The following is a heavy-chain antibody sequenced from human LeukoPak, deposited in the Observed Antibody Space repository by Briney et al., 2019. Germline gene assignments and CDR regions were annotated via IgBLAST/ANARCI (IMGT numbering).Heavy chain of an antibody. J-gene: IGHJ4*02. CDR3: ARVARLDYDFWSGYDY. D-gene: IGHD3-3*01. Sequence: SETLSLTCTVSGGSISSYYWSWIRQPPGKGLEWIGYIYYSGSTNYNPSLKSRVTISVDTSKNQFSLKLSSVTAADTAVYYCARVARLDYDFWSGYDYWGQGTLVTVSS. V-gene: IGHV4-59*01. CDR1: GGSISSYY. CDR2: IYYSGST.